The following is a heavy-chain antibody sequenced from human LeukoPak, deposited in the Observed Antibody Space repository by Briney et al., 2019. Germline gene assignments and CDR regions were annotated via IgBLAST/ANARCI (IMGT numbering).Heavy chain of an antibody. CDR2: IYSGGAT. V-gene: IGHV3-53*01. CDR3: ARDRLRMYGMDV. Sequence: GGSLRLSCAASGFTVSSNYMSWVRQAPGKGLEWVSVIYSGGATYYADAVKGGLIISRDNSKNTLYLQMNSLRAEDTAVYYCARDRLRMYGMDVWGQGTMVTVSS. D-gene: IGHD2-8*01. J-gene: IGHJ6*02. CDR1: GFTVSSNY.